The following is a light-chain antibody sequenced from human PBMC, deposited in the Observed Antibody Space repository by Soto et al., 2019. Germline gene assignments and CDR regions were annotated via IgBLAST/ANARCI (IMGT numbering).Light chain of an antibody. CDR3: QQYGSSPWT. CDR2: GAS. CDR1: QSVSSSY. V-gene: IGKV3-20*01. Sequence: EMVLTQPPGTLSLSPGERATLSGRASQSVSSSYLAWYQQKPGQAPRPLIYGASSRAIGIPDRFSGSGSGTDFTLTISRLEPEDFAVYYCQQYGSSPWTFGQGTKVEIK. J-gene: IGKJ1*01.